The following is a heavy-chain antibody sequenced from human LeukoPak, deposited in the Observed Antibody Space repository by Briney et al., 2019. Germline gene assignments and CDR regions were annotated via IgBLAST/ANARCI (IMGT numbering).Heavy chain of an antibody. J-gene: IGHJ5*02. D-gene: IGHD3-22*01. Sequence: PSETLSLTCTVSGGSISSYYWSWIRQPAGKGLEWIGRIYTSGSTNYNPSLKSRVTMSVDTSKNQFSLKLSSVTAADTAVYYRARDRGAAYYYDSSGYSNWFDPWGQGTLVTVSS. V-gene: IGHV4-4*07. CDR2: IYTSGST. CDR1: GGSISSYY. CDR3: ARDRGAAYYYDSSGYSNWFDP.